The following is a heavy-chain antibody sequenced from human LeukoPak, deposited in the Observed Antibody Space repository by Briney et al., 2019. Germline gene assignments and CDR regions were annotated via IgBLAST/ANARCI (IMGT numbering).Heavy chain of an antibody. V-gene: IGHV6-1*01. D-gene: IGHD2-15*01. J-gene: IGHJ4*02. CDR1: GDSVSSNSTA. CDR2: TYYRSKWYN. Sequence: SQTLSLTCAISGDSVSSNSTAWNWIRQSPSRGLEWLGRTYYRSKWYNDYAVSVKSRITINPDTSKSQFSLQLNSVTPEDTAVYYCARNSRSVVAFDYWGQGTLVTVSS. CDR3: ARNSRSVVAFDY.